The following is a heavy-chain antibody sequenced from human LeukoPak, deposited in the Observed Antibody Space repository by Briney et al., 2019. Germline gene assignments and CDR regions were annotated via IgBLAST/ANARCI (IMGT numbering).Heavy chain of an antibody. CDR2: INHSGST. Sequence: PSETLSLTCDVYGGSFSGYYWSWIRQSPGKGLEWIGEINHSGSTNYNPSLKSRVTISVDTSKNQFSLKLSSVTAADTAVYYCARGCGSGSYSYYFDYWGQGTLVTVSS. J-gene: IGHJ4*02. CDR3: ARGCGSGSYSYYFDY. D-gene: IGHD3-10*01. V-gene: IGHV4-34*01. CDR1: GGSFSGYY.